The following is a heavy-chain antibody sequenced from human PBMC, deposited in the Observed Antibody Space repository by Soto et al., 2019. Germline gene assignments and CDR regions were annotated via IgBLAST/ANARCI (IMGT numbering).Heavy chain of an antibody. V-gene: IGHV3-7*01. Sequence: PGGSLRLSCAASGFTFSSHWMSWVRQAPGKGLEWVANINQDGSERHYVDSVKGRFTISRDNAKNSLYLQMNSLRAEDTAVYYCARDHVVPGIIWDYWGPGILLTVSS. D-gene: IGHD3-10*01. CDR3: ARDHVVPGIIWDY. CDR2: INQDGSER. CDR1: GFTFSSHW. J-gene: IGHJ4*02.